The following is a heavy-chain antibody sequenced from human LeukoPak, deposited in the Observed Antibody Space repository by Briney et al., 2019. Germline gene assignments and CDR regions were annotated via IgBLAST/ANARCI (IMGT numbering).Heavy chain of an antibody. J-gene: IGHJ4*02. CDR1: GGSISSYY. CDR3: AREATVIEFDY. D-gene: IGHD4-17*01. CDR2: IYTSGST. Sequence: KPSETLSLTCTVSGGSISSYYWSWLRQPAGKGLEWIGRIYTSGSTNYNPSLKSRVTMSVDTSRNPFSLKLSSVTAADTAVYYCAREATVIEFDYWGQGTLVTVSS. V-gene: IGHV4-4*07.